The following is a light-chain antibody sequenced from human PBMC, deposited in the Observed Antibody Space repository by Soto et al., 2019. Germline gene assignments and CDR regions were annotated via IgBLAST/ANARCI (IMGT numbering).Light chain of an antibody. CDR3: CSYAGTSADV. CDR1: SSDVGGYNY. V-gene: IGLV2-11*01. Sequence: QSALTQPRSVSGSPGQSVAISCTGTSSDVGGYNYVSWYQQHPGKAPKLMVYDVTKRPSGVPDRFSASTSGNTASLTISGLQADDEADYDCCSYAGTSADVFGTGTKVTVL. J-gene: IGLJ1*01. CDR2: DVT.